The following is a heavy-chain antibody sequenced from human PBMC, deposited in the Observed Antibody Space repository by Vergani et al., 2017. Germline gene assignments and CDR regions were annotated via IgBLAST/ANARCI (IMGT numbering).Heavy chain of an antibody. CDR2: FYPGDSNT. D-gene: IGHD3-22*01. CDR1: GYSFTNYW. V-gene: IGHV5-51*01. J-gene: IGHJ5*02. Sequence: EVQLVQSGAEVKKPGESLKISCKGSGYSFTNYWIAWVRQMPGKGLEWMGIFYPGDSNTNYSPSFQGHVTISADKSISTAYLQWSSLKASDTAMYYCARVGWSYYDSSGYYYAPGGWFDPWGQGTLVTVSS. CDR3: ARVGWSYYDSSGYYYAPGGWFDP.